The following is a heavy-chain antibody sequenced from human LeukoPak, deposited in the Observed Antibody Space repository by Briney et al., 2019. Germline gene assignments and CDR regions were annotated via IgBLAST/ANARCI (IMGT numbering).Heavy chain of an antibody. Sequence: RSSETLSLTCSVSGVSITSGTYLWSWIRQPAGKALEWIGRMDFSGSTNYNPSLRSRVTLSLDTSKNQFSLKLSSVTAADTAVYYCARYSGTGYGMYYFDCWGQGTLVTVSS. V-gene: IGHV4-61*02. CDR1: GVSITSGTYL. J-gene: IGHJ4*02. CDR3: ARYSGTGYGMYYFDC. CDR2: MDFSGST. D-gene: IGHD1-1*01.